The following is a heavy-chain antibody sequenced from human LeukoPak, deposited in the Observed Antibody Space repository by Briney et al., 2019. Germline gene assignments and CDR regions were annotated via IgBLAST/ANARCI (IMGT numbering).Heavy chain of an antibody. J-gene: IGHJ4*02. CDR2: INPNSGST. Sequence: GASVKVSCKASGYTFTGYYMHWVRQAPGQGLEWMGWINPNSGSTNYAQKFQGWVTMTRDTSISTAYMELSRLRSDDTAVYYCARGLLFAEDFDYWGQGTLVTVSS. CDR3: ARGLLFAEDFDY. CDR1: GYTFTGYY. D-gene: IGHD2-21*02. V-gene: IGHV1-2*04.